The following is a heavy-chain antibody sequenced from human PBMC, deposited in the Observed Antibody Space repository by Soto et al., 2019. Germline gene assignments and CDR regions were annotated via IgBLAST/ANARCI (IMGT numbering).Heavy chain of an antibody. D-gene: IGHD3-9*01. CDR2: ISAYNGNT. CDR3: ARDDNDILTGYHYDAFDI. V-gene: IGHV1-18*01. Sequence: QVQLVQSGAEVKKPGASVKVSCKASGYTFTSYGISWVRQAPGQGLDWIGWISAYNGNTNYAQKLQGRVTMTTDTSTSTAYMELRSLRSDDTAVYYCARDDNDILTGYHYDAFDIWGQGTMVTVSS. J-gene: IGHJ3*02. CDR1: GYTFTSYG.